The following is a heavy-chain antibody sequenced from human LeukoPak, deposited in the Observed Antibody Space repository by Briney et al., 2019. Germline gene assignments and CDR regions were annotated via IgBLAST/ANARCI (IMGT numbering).Heavy chain of an antibody. Sequence: PGGSLRLSCAASGFTFSSYGMHWVRQAPGKGLEWVAVISYDGSNKYYADSVKGRFTISRDNSKNTLYLQMNGLRAEDTAVYYCAKEPSGSYYVYYYYYYGMDVWGQGTTVTVSS. CDR3: AKEPSGSYYVYYYYYYGMDV. J-gene: IGHJ6*02. D-gene: IGHD1-26*01. CDR1: GFTFSSYG. CDR2: ISYDGSNK. V-gene: IGHV3-30*18.